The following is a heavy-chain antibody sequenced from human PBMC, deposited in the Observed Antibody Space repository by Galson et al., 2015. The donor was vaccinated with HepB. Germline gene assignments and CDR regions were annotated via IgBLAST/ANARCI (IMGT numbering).Heavy chain of an antibody. J-gene: IGHJ4*02. Sequence: SLRLSCAASGFSFSTYWMSWVRQTPEKGLEWVANLKEDGSDIYYVDSVEGRFAISRDNAKNSLYLQMNSLRAEDTAVYYCARDSSGYDYWGQGALVTVSS. CDR2: LKEDGSDI. D-gene: IGHD6-25*01. CDR3: ARDSSGYDY. V-gene: IGHV3-7*01. CDR1: GFSFSTYW.